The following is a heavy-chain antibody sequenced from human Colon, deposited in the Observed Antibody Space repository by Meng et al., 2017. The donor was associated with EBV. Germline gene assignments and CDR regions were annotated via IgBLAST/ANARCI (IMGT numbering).Heavy chain of an antibody. V-gene: IGHV4-4*02. CDR1: GDSITKHNW. Sequence: QVQLRESGPALVQPSETLSLSCAVSGDSITKHNWWAWVRQAPGKGLELIGEIPHRGNSAYNPSLKSRVSMSIDKSKNQFSLKLTSVTAADTAVYHCLRGSGGSVWGQGTLVTVSS. CDR3: LRGSGGSV. CDR2: IPHRGNS. J-gene: IGHJ1*01. D-gene: IGHD3-10*01.